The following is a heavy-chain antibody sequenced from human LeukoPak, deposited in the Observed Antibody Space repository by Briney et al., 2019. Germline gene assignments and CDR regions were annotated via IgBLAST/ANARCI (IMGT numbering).Heavy chain of an antibody. V-gene: IGHV3-15*01. J-gene: IGHJ6*03. CDR1: GFTFSNAW. Sequence: GGSLRLSCAASGFTFSNAWMSWVRQAPGKGLEWVGRIKSKTDGGTTDYAAPVKGGFTISRDDSKNTLYLQMNSLKTEDTAVYYCTTRIAAAGNETYYYYMDVWGKGTTVTVSS. D-gene: IGHD6-13*01. CDR3: TTRIAAAGNETYYYYMDV. CDR2: IKSKTDGGTT.